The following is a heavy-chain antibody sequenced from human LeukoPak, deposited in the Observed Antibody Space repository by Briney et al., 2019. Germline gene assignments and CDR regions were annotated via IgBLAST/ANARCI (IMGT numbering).Heavy chain of an antibody. J-gene: IGHJ4*02. V-gene: IGHV4-4*07. D-gene: IGHD6-19*01. CDR2: IHTSGST. CDR3: ARAPEFSSGWLLDC. CDR1: DGSINTYY. Sequence: PSGTLSLTCTVSDGSINTYYWTWIRQSAGKGLEWIGRIHTSGSTNYNPSLKSRVTMSVDTSRNQFSLKVNSVTAADTGVYYCARAPEFSSGWLLDCWGQGSLVTVSS.